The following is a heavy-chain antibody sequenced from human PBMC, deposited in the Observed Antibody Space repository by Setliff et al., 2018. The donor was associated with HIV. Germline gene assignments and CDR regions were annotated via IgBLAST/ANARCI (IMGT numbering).Heavy chain of an antibody. V-gene: IGHV1-18*01. CDR3: AREEAGRDGYIDGVSDAFDI. CDR2: ISAYNGNT. Sequence: ASVKVSCKASGYTFSRYGISWVRQAPGQGLEWMGWISAYNGNTKFAQRFQGRVTMTTDTSTRTAYMELRTLRSDDTAVYYCAREEAGRDGYIDGVSDAFDIWGQGTMVTVSS. CDR1: GYTFSRYG. D-gene: IGHD5-12*01. J-gene: IGHJ3*02.